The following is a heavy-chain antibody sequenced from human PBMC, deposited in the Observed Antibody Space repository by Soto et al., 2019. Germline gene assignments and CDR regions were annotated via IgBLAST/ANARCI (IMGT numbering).Heavy chain of an antibody. CDR1: VYSVASNSAT. CDR3: VRGVDSSFDY. J-gene: IGHJ4*02. V-gene: IGHV6-1*01. D-gene: IGHD6-13*01. Sequence: PSQNLSLTCVISVYSVASNSATWNWVIQSPSRGLEWLGRTYYRSKWRSDYSLSVNSRITINPDTSKNQLSLQLSSVTPDDAAIYYCVRGVDSSFDYLGQGTLVKVSS. CDR2: TYYRSKWRS.